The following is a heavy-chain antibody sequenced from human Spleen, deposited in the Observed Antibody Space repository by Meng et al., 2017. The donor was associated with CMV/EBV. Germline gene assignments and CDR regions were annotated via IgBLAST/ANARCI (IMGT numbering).Heavy chain of an antibody. CDR1: RFTFSNYW. CDR3: ARDQALGYCSSTSCYEGGMDV. D-gene: IGHD2-2*01. Sequence: GGSLRLSCAASRFTFSNYWMHWVRQAPGKGLVWVSRINSEGSSTSYADSVKGRFTISRDNAKNSLYLQMNSLRAEDTAVYYCARDQALGYCSSTSCYEGGMDVWGQGTTVTVSS. CDR2: INSEGSST. V-gene: IGHV3-74*01. J-gene: IGHJ6*02.